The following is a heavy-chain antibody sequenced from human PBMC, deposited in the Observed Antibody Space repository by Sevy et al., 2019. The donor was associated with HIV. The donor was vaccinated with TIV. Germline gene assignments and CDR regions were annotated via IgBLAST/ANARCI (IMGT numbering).Heavy chain of an antibody. Sequence: GGSLRLSCAASGFTFSSYAMHWVRQAPGKGLEWVAVISYDGSNKYYADSVKGRFTISRDNSKNTLYLQMNSLRAEDTAVYYCARDPIPNSSSWLHGAFDIWGQGTMVTVSS. D-gene: IGHD6-13*01. CDR2: ISYDGSNK. CDR1: GFTFSSYA. V-gene: IGHV3-30-3*01. CDR3: ARDPIPNSSSWLHGAFDI. J-gene: IGHJ3*02.